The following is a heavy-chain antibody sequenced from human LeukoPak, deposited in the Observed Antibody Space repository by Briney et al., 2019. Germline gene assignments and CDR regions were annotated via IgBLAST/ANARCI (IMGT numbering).Heavy chain of an antibody. V-gene: IGHV1-69*05. CDR1: GGTFSSYA. Sequence: GASVKVSCKASGGTFSSYAISWVRQAPGQGLEWMGGIIPIFGTANYAQKFQGRVTITTDESTSTAYMELSSLRSEDTAVYYCARDKVRGSGSYYTEFDYWGQGTLVTVSS. D-gene: IGHD3-10*01. CDR3: ARDKVRGSGSYYTEFDY. CDR2: IIPIFGTA. J-gene: IGHJ4*02.